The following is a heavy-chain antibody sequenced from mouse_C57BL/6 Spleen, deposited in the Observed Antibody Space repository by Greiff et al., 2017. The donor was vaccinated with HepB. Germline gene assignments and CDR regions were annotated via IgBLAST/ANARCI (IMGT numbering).Heavy chain of an antibody. CDR1: GYTFTSYW. D-gene: IGHD1-1*01. CDR3: AAFITTVVAFDY. Sequence: VQLQQPGAELVKPGASVKLSCKASGYTFTSYWMHWVKQRPGQGLEWIGMIHPNSGSTNYNEKFKSKATLTVDKSSSTAYMQLRSLTSEDSAVYYCAAFITTVVAFDYWGQGTTLTVSS. CDR2: IHPNSGST. J-gene: IGHJ2*01. V-gene: IGHV1-64*01.